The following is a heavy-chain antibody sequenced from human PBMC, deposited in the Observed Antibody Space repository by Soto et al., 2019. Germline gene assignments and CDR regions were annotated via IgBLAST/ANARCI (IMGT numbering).Heavy chain of an antibody. V-gene: IGHV1-3*01. CDR2: INAGNGNT. CDR1: GYTFTSYA. Sequence: QVQLVQSGAEVKKPGASVKVSCKASGYTFTSYAMHWVRQAPGQRLEWMGWINAGNGNTKYSQKFQGRVTITRDTSASTAYMELSSLRSEDTAVYSCARERITIFGVVIYYYYYMDVWGKGTTVTVSS. CDR3: ARERITIFGVVIYYYYYMDV. J-gene: IGHJ6*03. D-gene: IGHD3-3*01.